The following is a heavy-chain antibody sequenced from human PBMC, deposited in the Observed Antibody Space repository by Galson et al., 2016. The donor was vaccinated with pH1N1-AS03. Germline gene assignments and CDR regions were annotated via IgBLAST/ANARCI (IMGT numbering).Heavy chain of an antibody. Sequence: LSLTCTVSRGSVNTDDYFWTWIRQPPGKGLEWIGHVFYTGATNYNPSVKGRVTISIDTSNNKFSLRLNSMSASDTAVYYCARDASGLDVWGQGTTVTVS. J-gene: IGHJ6*02. CDR3: ARDASGLDV. CDR2: VFYTGAT. CDR1: RGSVNTDDYF. V-gene: IGHV4-61*08.